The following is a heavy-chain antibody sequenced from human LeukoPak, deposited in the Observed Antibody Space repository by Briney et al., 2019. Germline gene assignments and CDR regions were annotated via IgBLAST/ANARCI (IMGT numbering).Heavy chain of an antibody. D-gene: IGHD6-19*01. J-gene: IGHJ3*02. V-gene: IGHV3-21*01. CDR3: ARGASVVAGNDNAFDI. Sequence: NPGGSLRLSCAASGFTFSSYSMNWVRQAPGKGLERVSSISTSSSYIYYADSVKGRFPISRDNAKKSLYLQMNSLRADDTAVYYCARGASVVAGNDNAFDIWGQGTMVTVSS. CDR2: ISTSSSYI. CDR1: GFTFSSYS.